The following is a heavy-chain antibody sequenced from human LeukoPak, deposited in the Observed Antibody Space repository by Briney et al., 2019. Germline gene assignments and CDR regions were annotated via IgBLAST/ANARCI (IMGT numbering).Heavy chain of an antibody. V-gene: IGHV3-30*03. J-gene: IGHJ3*02. CDR2: ISYDGSNK. D-gene: IGHD1-26*01. CDR1: GFTFSSYG. CDR3: TPELGAADDSDI. Sequence: GGSLRLSCAASGFTFSSYGMHWVRQAPGKGLEWVAVISYDGSNKYYADSVKGRFTISRDNSKNTLYLQMNSLKTEDTAVYYCTPELGAADDSDIWGQGTMVTVSS.